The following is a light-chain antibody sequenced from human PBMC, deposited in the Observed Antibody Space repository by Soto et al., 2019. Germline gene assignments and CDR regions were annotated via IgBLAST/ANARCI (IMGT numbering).Light chain of an antibody. Sequence: DIQMTQSPSSVSASVGDRVTITCRASQGISSWLAWYQQKPGKAPKLLIYAASRLQSGVPPRFSGSGSGADVTFTISSLQPEDFAIYYCQQTNSFPRTFGQGTKVEIK. CDR2: AAS. CDR3: QQTNSFPRT. CDR1: QGISSW. J-gene: IGKJ1*01. V-gene: IGKV1-12*01.